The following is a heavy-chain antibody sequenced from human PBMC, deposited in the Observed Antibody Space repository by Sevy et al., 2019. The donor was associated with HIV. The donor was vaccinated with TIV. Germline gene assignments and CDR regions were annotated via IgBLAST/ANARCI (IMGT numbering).Heavy chain of an antibody. CDR3: ARGIVVVPAGLVYYYYYGMDV. D-gene: IGHD2-2*01. Sequence: SETLSLTCAVYGGSFSGYYWSWIRQPPGKGLEWIGEINHSGSTNYNPSLKSRVTISIDTSKNQFSLKLGSVTAADTAVYYCARGIVVVPAGLVYYYYYGMDVWGQGTTVTVSS. J-gene: IGHJ6*02. CDR1: GGSFSGYY. CDR2: INHSGST. V-gene: IGHV4-34*01.